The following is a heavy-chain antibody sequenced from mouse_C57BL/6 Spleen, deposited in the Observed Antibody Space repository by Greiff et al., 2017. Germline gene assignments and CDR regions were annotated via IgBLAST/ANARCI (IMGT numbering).Heavy chain of an antibody. V-gene: IGHV3-6*01. Sequence: DVKLQESGPGLVKPSQSLSLTCSVTGYSITSGYYWNWIRQFPGNKLEWMGYISYDGSNNYNPSLKNRISITRDTSKNQFFLKLNSVTTEDTATYYCASHYDYDDWYFDVWGTGTTVTVSS. CDR1: GYSITSGYY. CDR3: ASHYDYDDWYFDV. CDR2: ISYDGSN. J-gene: IGHJ1*03. D-gene: IGHD2-4*01.